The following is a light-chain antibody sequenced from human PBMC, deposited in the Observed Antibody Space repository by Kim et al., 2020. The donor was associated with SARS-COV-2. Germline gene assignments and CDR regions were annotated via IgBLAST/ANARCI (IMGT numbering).Light chain of an antibody. CDR3: QAWDSSVV. CDR2: EDT. J-gene: IGLJ2*01. Sequence: YLQKPGQSPVLVIYEDTKRPSGIPERFSGSNSGNTATLTISGTQAVDEADYYCQAWDSSVVFGGGTQLTVL. V-gene: IGLV3-1*01.